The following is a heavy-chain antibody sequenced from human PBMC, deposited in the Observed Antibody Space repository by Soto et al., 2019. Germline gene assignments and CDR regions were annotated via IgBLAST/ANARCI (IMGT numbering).Heavy chain of an antibody. D-gene: IGHD3-3*01. Sequence: KPSETLSLTCTVSGGSISSGGYYWSWIRQHPGKGLEWIGYIYYSGSTYYNPSLKSRVTISVDTSKNQFSLKLSSVTAEDTAVYYCARVSRVEWLLYGYYFGYWGQGTLVTVSS. CDR2: IYYSGST. CDR3: ARVSRVEWLLYGYYFGY. J-gene: IGHJ4*02. V-gene: IGHV4-31*03. CDR1: GGSISSGGYY.